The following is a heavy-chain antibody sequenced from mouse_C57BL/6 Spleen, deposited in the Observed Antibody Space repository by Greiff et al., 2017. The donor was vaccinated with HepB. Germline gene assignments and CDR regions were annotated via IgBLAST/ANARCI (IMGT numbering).Heavy chain of an antibody. CDR3: ARFFLGYGSSYWYFDV. CDR1: GYTFTSYW. Sequence: QVQLQQPGAELVRPGSSVKLSCKASGYTFTSYWMHWVKQRPIQGLEWIGNIDPSDSETHYNQKFKDKATLTVDKSSSTAYMQLSSLTSEDSAVYYCARFFLGYGSSYWYFDVWGTGTTVTFSS. CDR2: IDPSDSET. J-gene: IGHJ1*03. D-gene: IGHD1-1*01. V-gene: IGHV1-52*01.